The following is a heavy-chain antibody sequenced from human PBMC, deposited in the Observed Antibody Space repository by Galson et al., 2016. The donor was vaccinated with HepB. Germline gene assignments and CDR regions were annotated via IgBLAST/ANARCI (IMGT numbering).Heavy chain of an antibody. CDR1: GLSISIYS. J-gene: IGHJ3*02. V-gene: IGHV3-23*01. CDR2: IRGSGTGT. D-gene: IGHD6-19*01. CDR3: ANISLVGYNSGWGGSFDI. Sequence: SLRLSCAASGLSISIYSMNWVRQAPGKGLEWVSAIRGSGTGTSYTDSVKGRFTISRDNSKNTLYLQMNSLRAADAAVYYCANISLVGYNSGWGGSFDIWGRGTMVTVSS.